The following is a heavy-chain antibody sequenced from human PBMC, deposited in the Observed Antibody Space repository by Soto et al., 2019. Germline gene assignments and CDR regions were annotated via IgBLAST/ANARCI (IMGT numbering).Heavy chain of an antibody. Sequence: EVHLVESGGGLVQPGGSLRLSCAASGFTVSSKYMSWVRQAPGKGLEWVSLIQSGGPTYYADSVKGRFTISRDTSENTLHLQMDGLRAEDRAVYYCGRDDVLCDGGRCYGVPLDVW. CDR2: IQSGGPT. V-gene: IGHV3-66*01. J-gene: IGHJ6*01. CDR1: GFTVSSKY. D-gene: IGHD2-15*01. CDR3: GRDDVLCDGGRCYGVPLDV.